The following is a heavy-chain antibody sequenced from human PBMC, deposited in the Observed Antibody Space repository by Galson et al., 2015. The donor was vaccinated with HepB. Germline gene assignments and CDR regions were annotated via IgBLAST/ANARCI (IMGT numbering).Heavy chain of an antibody. Sequence: SLRLSCAASGFISSMYWMNWVRQAPGKGLEWVANIKEDGSEKNYVDSVKGRFTISRDNAKNSLYLQMNSLRAEDTAVYYCARVKRGEWYSYYYYGMDVWGQGTTVTDSS. CDR3: ARVKRGEWYSYYYYGMDV. V-gene: IGHV3-7*05. J-gene: IGHJ6*02. CDR1: GFISSMYW. CDR2: IKEDGSEK. D-gene: IGHD3-10*01.